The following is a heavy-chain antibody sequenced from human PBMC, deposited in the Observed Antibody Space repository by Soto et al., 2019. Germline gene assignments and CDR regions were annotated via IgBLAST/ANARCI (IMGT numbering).Heavy chain of an antibody. D-gene: IGHD3-10*01. CDR1: GGTFNGYG. J-gene: IGHJ3*01. V-gene: IGHV1-69*06. CDR2: TVPVFDTS. Sequence: QVQLVQSGAVVKKPGSSVEVFCKASGGTFNGYGISWVRQAPGQGLEWMGGTVPVFDTSKYAPRFQGRVTITADKSTSTAYMELSSVRSEDTAIYFCARGVSNSGAYYTGPSAYDLWGQGTLVIVSS. CDR3: ARGVSNSGAYYTGPSAYDL.